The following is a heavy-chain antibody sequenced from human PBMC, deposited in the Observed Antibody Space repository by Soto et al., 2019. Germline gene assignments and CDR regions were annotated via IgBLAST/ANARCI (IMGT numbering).Heavy chain of an antibody. J-gene: IGHJ4*02. CDR3: ARGVTTVAYFDY. V-gene: IGHV1-18*04. D-gene: IGHD4-17*01. CDR1: GYTFTSYY. Sequence: ASVKVSCKASGYTFTSYYMHWVRQAPGQGLEWMGIINAYNGNTSYAQKLQGRVTMTTDTSTSTAYMELRSLRSYDTAVYYCARGVTTVAYFDYWGQGTLVTVSS. CDR2: INAYNGNT.